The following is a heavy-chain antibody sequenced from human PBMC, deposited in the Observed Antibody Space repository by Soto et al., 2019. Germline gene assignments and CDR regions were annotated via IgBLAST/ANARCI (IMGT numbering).Heavy chain of an antibody. CDR1: GFTFSSYG. J-gene: IGHJ5*02. Sequence: GGSLRLSCAASGFTFSSYGMHWVRQAPGKGLEWVAVISYDGSNKYYADSVKGRFTISRDNSKNTLYLQMNSLRAEDTAVYYCAKDRRYYGSGSYGWFDPWGQGTLVTVSS. CDR3: AKDRRYYGSGSYGWFDP. D-gene: IGHD3-10*01. V-gene: IGHV3-30*18. CDR2: ISYDGSNK.